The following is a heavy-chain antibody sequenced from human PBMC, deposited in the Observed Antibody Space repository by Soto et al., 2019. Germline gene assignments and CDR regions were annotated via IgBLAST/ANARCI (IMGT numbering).Heavy chain of an antibody. D-gene: IGHD6-19*01. V-gene: IGHV3-7*01. Sequence: EVQLVESGGGLVQPGGSLRLSCAASGFTFRTYWMSWVRQAPGKALEWVANIKKDGSEKNYVDSVKGRFTISRDNAKNSVFLQMNSLRAEDPAVYYCAREEVESGGWQNWGQGTLVTVSS. CDR2: IKKDGSEK. CDR3: AREEVESGGWQN. J-gene: IGHJ4*02. CDR1: GFTFRTYW.